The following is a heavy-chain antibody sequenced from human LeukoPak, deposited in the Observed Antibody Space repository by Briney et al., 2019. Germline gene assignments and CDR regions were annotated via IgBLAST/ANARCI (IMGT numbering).Heavy chain of an antibody. D-gene: IGHD2-15*01. CDR2: MNPNSGNT. V-gene: IGHV1-8*01. CDR1: GHTFTSYD. J-gene: IGHJ4*02. CDR3: ARVHSGGSNTDFDY. Sequence: ASVKASCRASGHTFTSYDINWVRQATWQGLEWMGWMNPNSGNTGYAQKFQGRVTMTRNTSISTAYMELSSLRSEDTAVYYCARVHSGGSNTDFDYWGQGTLVTVSS.